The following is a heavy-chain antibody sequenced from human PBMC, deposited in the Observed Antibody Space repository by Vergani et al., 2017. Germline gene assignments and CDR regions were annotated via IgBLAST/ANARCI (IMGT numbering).Heavy chain of an antibody. CDR2: ISYDGSNK. CDR3: ARRRSLDY. D-gene: IGHD3-16*02. Sequence: QVQLVESGGGVVQPGRSLRLSCAASGFTFSSYAMHWVRQAPGKGLEWVAVISYDGSNKYYADSVKGRFTISRDNSKNTLYLQMNSLRSEDTAVYYCARRRSLDYWGQGTLVTVSS. V-gene: IGHV3-30-3*01. J-gene: IGHJ4*02. CDR1: GFTFSSYA.